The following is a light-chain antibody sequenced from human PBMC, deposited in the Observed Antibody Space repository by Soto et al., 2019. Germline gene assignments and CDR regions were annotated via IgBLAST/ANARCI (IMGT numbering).Light chain of an antibody. Sequence: DIQMTQSPSTLSVSVGDRVTITCRASQSISNWLAWYQQKPGKAPKLLIYDASSLESGVPSRFSGSGSGTEFTLTISSLQPVDFATYYCQQYNSWWTFGHGTKVEIK. CDR1: QSISNW. CDR3: QQYNSWWT. CDR2: DAS. V-gene: IGKV1-5*01. J-gene: IGKJ1*01.